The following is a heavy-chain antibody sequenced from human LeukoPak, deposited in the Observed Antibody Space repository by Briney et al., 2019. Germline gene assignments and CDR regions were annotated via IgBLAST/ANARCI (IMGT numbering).Heavy chain of an antibody. CDR3: ARDRGEIVNYGSYYFEY. J-gene: IGHJ4*02. V-gene: IGHV1-46*01. Sequence: ASVKVSCKASGYTFTSYYMHWVRQAPGQGLEWMGIINPRGGSTTYAQKFQGRVTMTRDTSTSTVYMELSSLRSEDTAVYYCARDRGEIVNYGSYYFEYWGQGTLVTVSS. D-gene: IGHD3-10*01. CDR2: INPRGGST. CDR1: GYTFTSYY.